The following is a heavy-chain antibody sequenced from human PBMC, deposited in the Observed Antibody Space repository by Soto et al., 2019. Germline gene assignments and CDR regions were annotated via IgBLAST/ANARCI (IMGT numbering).Heavy chain of an antibody. CDR1: GFSLSTSGVG. Sequence: QITLKESGPTLVKPTQTLTLTCTFSGFSLSTSGVGVGWIRQPPGKALEWLAVIYWDDDKRYSPSLKNSLAITKDTSNNQVVLTMTNMDPVDTATYFCARNVGGRTWFDPWGQGTLVTVSS. J-gene: IGHJ5*02. D-gene: IGHD3-16*01. CDR3: ARNVGGRTWFDP. V-gene: IGHV2-5*02. CDR2: IYWDDDK.